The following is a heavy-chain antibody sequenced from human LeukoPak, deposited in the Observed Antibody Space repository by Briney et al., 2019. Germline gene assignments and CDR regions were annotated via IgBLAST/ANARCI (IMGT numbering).Heavy chain of an antibody. D-gene: IGHD3/OR15-3a*01. CDR2: IYYSGNT. CDR1: RGSISGYS. J-gene: IGHJ4*02. V-gene: IGHV4-59*04. Sequence: SETLSLTCTVSRGSISGYSWSWIRQSPGGGLEWIGSIYYSGNTYYNASLKSQVSISIDTSKNQFSLRLTSVTAADTAVYYCARQTGSGLFILPGGQGTQVTVSS. CDR3: ARQTGSGLFILP.